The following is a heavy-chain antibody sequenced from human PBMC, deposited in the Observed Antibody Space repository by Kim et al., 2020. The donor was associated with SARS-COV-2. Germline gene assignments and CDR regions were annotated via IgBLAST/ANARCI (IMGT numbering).Heavy chain of an antibody. Sequence: SETLSLTCAVYGGSFSGYYWSWIRQPPGKGLEWIGEINHSGSTNYNPSLKSRVTISVDTSKNQFSLKLSSVTAADTAVYYCARVEENIVVVPAARGTGWFDPWGQGTLVTVSS. J-gene: IGHJ5*02. CDR2: INHSGST. CDR3: ARVEENIVVVPAARGTGWFDP. D-gene: IGHD2-2*01. V-gene: IGHV4-34*01. CDR1: GGSFSGYY.